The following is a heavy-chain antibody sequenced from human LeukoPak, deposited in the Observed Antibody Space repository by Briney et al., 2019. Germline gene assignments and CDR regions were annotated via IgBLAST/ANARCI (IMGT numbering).Heavy chain of an antibody. CDR2: IYYSGST. Sequence: SETLSLTCTVSGGSISSYYWSWIRQPPGKGLEWIGYIYYSGSTNYNPSLKSRVTISVDTSKNQFSLKLSSVTAADTAVYYCARGLAAAGSSTFDYWGQGTLVTVSS. CDR3: ARGLAAAGSSTFDY. D-gene: IGHD6-13*01. CDR1: GGSISSYY. V-gene: IGHV4-59*01. J-gene: IGHJ4*02.